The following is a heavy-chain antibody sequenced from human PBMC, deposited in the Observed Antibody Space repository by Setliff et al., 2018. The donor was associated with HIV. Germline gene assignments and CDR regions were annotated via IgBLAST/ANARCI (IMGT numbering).Heavy chain of an antibody. CDR2: INPNSGGT. J-gene: IGHJ4*02. CDR1: GYMFSGFH. V-gene: IGHV1-2*06. D-gene: IGHD5-12*01. CDR3: GRDYRSWIRAIGY. Sequence: ASVKVSCKASGYMFSGFHMHWVRQAAGQGLEWMGRINPNSGGTNYAQKFQGRVTMTRDTSISTAYMELSRLRSDDTAVYYCGRDYRSWIRAIGYWGQGTLVTVSS.